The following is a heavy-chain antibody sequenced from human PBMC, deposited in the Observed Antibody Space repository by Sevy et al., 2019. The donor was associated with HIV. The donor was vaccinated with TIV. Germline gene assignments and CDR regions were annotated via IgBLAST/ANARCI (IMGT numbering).Heavy chain of an antibody. CDR1: GFIFSSYE. V-gene: IGHV3-48*03. CDR2: ISSRGRTI. J-gene: IGHJ5*02. Sequence: GGSLRLSCAASGFIFSSYEMNWVRQAPGKGLEWVSYISSRGRTIYYADSVKGRFTISRDNAKNSLYLQMNSLRAEDTAVYYCAREFVKSTYYYGSGRVGWFDPWGQGTLVTVSS. CDR3: AREFVKSTYYYGSGRVGWFDP. D-gene: IGHD3-10*01.